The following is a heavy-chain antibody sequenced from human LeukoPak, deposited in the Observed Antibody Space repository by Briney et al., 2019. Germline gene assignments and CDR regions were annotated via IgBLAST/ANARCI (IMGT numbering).Heavy chain of an antibody. CDR1: GYTFINYE. V-gene: IGHV1-8*01. J-gene: IGHJ6*03. CDR3: ARGRYMDV. Sequence: ASVKVSCKASGYTFINYEINWVRQATGQGLEGMAWMNPKSGDTGYEQKFQGRVTITRNSSINTVYMDLSSLKSEDTAVYYCARGRYMDVWGKGTTVTVSS. CDR2: MNPKSGDT.